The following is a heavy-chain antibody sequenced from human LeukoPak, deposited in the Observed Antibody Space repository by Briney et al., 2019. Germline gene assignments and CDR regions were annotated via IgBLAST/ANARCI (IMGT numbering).Heavy chain of an antibody. V-gene: IGHV3-74*01. J-gene: IGHJ4*02. CDR1: GFTFSSYW. CDR2: INNDGYST. Sequence: PGGSLRLSCIASGFTFSSYWMHWVRQAPGKGLVWVSRINNDGYSTSYADSEKGRFTISRDNAKNTLYLQMNSLRAEDTAVYYCARGTRSGSSDYWGQGTLVTVSS. CDR3: ARGTRSGSSDY. D-gene: IGHD3-10*01.